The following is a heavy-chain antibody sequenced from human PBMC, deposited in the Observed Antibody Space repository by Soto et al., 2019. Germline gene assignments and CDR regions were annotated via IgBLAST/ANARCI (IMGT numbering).Heavy chain of an antibody. V-gene: IGHV3-23*01. CDR2: ISAGGGTT. CDR1: GFTFSKYA. Sequence: EVQLLESGGDLVQRGGSLRLSCAAYGFTFSKYAMSWVRQAPGKGLEWVSSISAGGGTTYYADSVKGRFTISRDNSENTLYLQLYSLRADDTAIFYCVKDKYDSGSSMGNWFDPWGQGTLVTVSS. J-gene: IGHJ5*02. D-gene: IGHD3-10*01. CDR3: VKDKYDSGSSMGNWFDP.